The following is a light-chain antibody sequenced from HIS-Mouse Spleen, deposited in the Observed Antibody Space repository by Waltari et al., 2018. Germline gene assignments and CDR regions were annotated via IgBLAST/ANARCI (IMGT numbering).Light chain of an antibody. CDR3: AAWDDSLNGYV. Sequence: QSVLTQPPSASGTPGQSVTIPCSGRSSTLGSTTENWYQQLPGTAPKLLIYSNNQRPSGVPDRFSGYKSGTSASLAISGLQSEDEADYYCAAWDDSLNGYVFGTGTKVTVL. V-gene: IGLV1-44*01. J-gene: IGLJ1*01. CDR2: SNN. CDR1: SSTLGSTT.